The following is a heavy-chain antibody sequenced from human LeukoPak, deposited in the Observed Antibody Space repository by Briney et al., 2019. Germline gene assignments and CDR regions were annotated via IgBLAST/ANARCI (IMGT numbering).Heavy chain of an antibody. D-gene: IGHD1-1*01. V-gene: IGHV4-4*07. CDR2: IYTSGST. CDR1: GGSISSYY. J-gene: IGHJ4*02. Sequence: SETLSLTCTVSGGSISSYYWSWIRQPAGKGLEWIGRIYTSGSTNYNPSLKSRVTISVDTSKNQFSLKLSSVTAADTAVYYCARFRTGTEVEGFDYWGQGTLVTVSS. CDR3: ARFRTGTEVEGFDY.